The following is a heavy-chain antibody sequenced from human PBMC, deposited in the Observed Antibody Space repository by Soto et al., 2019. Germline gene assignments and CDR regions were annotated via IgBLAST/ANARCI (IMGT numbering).Heavy chain of an antibody. D-gene: IGHD5-12*01. CDR3: ARLLSGYAYYYYYYMDV. CDR2: IYYSGST. J-gene: IGHJ6*03. Sequence: QLQLQESGPGLVKPSETLSLTCTVSGGSISSSSYYWGWIRQPPGKGLEWIGSIYYSGSTYYNPSLKSRVTISVDTSKNQFSLKLSSVTAADTAVYYCARLLSGYAYYYYYYMDVWGKGTTVTVSS. V-gene: IGHV4-39*01. CDR1: GGSISSSSYY.